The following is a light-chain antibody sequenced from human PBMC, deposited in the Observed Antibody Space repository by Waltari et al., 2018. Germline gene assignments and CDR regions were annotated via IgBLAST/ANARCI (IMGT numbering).Light chain of an antibody. CDR3: QQRSNWPPREWT. V-gene: IGKV3-11*01. CDR1: QSVSSY. Sequence: EIVLTQSPATLSLSPGERATLPCRASQSVSSYLAWYQQKPGQAPRLLIYDASNRATGIPARFSGSGSGTDFTLTISSLEPEDFAVYYCQQRSNWPPREWTFGQGTKVEIK. CDR2: DAS. J-gene: IGKJ1*01.